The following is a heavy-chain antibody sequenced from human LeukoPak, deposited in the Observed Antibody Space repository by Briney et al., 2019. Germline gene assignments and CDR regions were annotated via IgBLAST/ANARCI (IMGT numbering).Heavy chain of an antibody. Sequence: SQTLSLTCTVSGGSISSGDYYWSWIRQPPGKGLEWIRYIYYSGSTYYNPSLKSRVTISVDRSKNQFSLKLSSVTAADTAVYYCARAPPPYSGSHWGGLRDYWGQGTLVTVSS. CDR1: GGSISSGDYY. CDR2: IYYSGST. CDR3: ARAPPPYSGSHWGGLRDY. D-gene: IGHD1-26*01. V-gene: IGHV4-30-4*08. J-gene: IGHJ4*02.